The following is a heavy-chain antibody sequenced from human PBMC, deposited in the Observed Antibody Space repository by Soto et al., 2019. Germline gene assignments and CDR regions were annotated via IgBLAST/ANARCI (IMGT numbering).Heavy chain of an antibody. D-gene: IGHD3-16*01. V-gene: IGHV4-31*03. CDR2: IYFSGST. CDR3: ASGHAWGARLAY. J-gene: IGHJ4*02. CDR1: GASVNSGGYY. Sequence: QVQLQESGPGLVKPSQTLSLTCTVSGASVNSGGYYWSWIRQLPGKGLEWIGYIYFSGSTYYNPSLESRVTISLDTSQHQFSLKLSSVSAADTAVYYCASGHAWGARLAYWGQGTLVTVAS.